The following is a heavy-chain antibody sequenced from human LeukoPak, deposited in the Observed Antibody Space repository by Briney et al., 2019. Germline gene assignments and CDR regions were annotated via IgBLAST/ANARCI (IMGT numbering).Heavy chain of an antibody. CDR3: ARGRYSGSYFAFDI. Sequence: SETLSLTCAVYGGSFSGYYWSWIRQPPGKGLEWIGEINHSGSTNYNPSLKSRVTISVDTSMNQFSLKLSSVTAADTAVYYCARGRYSGSYFAFDIWGQGTMVTVSS. V-gene: IGHV4-34*01. D-gene: IGHD1-26*01. J-gene: IGHJ3*02. CDR2: INHSGST. CDR1: GGSFSGYY.